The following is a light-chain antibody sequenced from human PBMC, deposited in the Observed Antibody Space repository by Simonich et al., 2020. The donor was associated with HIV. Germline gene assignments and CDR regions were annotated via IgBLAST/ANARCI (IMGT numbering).Light chain of an antibody. V-gene: IGKV3D-15*01. Sequence: EIVMTQSPATLSVSPGERATLSCRASHSVSSNLAWYQQKPGQAPRPLIYDASNRATDIPARFSGSGSGTDFTLTISSLEPEDFAVYYCQQYGSSPRTFGQGTKVEIK. CDR1: HSVSSN. CDR2: DAS. J-gene: IGKJ1*01. CDR3: QQYGSSPRT.